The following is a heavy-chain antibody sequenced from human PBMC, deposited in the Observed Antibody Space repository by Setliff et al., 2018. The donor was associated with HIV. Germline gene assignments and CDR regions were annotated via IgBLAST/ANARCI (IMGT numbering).Heavy chain of an antibody. V-gene: IGHV1-46*01. CDR2: INPSSGST. D-gene: IGHD6-6*01. Sequence: GASVKVSCKASGYTFTSYYMHWVRQAPGQGLEWMGIINPSSGSTTYAQKFQGRVTMTRDTSTSTVYMELSSLRSEDTAVYYCARDPAPSSSASYVQHWGQGTPVTVS. CDR1: GYTFTSYY. CDR3: ARDPAPSSSASYVQH. J-gene: IGHJ1*01.